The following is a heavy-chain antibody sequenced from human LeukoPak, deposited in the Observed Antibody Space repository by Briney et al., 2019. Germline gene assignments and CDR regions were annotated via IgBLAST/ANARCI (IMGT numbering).Heavy chain of an antibody. D-gene: IGHD1-14*01. CDR1: GDSISNYY. V-gene: IGHV4-59*01. CDR2: IYNSGST. J-gene: IGHJ5*02. CDR3: ARNRYFHP. Sequence: SETLSLTCIVSGDSISNYYWSWIRQPPGKGLEWIGYIYNSGSTNYNPSLKSRVTISVDTSKNQFSLKLSSVTAADTVVYYCARNRYFHPWGQGTLVTVSS.